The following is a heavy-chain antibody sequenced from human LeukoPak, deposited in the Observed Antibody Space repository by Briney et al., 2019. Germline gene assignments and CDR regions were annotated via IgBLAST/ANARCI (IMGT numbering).Heavy chain of an antibody. D-gene: IGHD2-15*01. CDR3: ARGARYCSGGTCTDY. CDR2: ISSSRSYT. CDR1: GSTFSDYY. V-gene: IGHV3-11*05. J-gene: IGHJ4*02. Sequence: PGGSLRLSCAASGSTFSDYYMSWIRQAPGKGLEWVSCISSSRSYTNYADSVKGRFTISRDNDKNSLYLQINSLRAEDTAIYYCARGARYCSGGTCTDYWGQGTLVTVSS.